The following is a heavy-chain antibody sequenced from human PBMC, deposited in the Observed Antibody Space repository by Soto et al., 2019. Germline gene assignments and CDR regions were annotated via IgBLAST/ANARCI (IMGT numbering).Heavy chain of an antibody. J-gene: IGHJ5*02. CDR3: ARDLRYYDSSGYYGAVWFDP. Sequence: QVQLQESGPGLVKPSETLSLTCTVSGGSVSSGSYYWSWIRQPPGKGLEWIGYIYYSGSTNYNPSLKSRVTISVDTSKNQFSLKLSSVTAADTAVYYCARDLRYYDSSGYYGAVWFDPWGQGTLVTVSS. CDR1: GGSVSSGSYY. D-gene: IGHD3-22*01. V-gene: IGHV4-61*01. CDR2: IYYSGST.